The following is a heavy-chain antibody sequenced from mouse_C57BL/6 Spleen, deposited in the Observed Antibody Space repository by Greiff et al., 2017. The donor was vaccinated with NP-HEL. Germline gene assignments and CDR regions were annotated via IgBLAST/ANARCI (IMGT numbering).Heavy chain of an antibody. CDR2: INYDGSST. V-gene: IGHV5-16*01. J-gene: IGHJ4*01. Sequence: EVQLVESVGGLVQPGSSMKLSCTASGFTFSDYYMAWVRQVPEKGLEWVANINYDGSSTYYLDSLKSRFIISRDNAKNILYLQMSSLKSEDTATYYCARDGGLRHYAMDYWGQGTSVTVSS. CDR1: GFTFSDYY. D-gene: IGHD2-4*01. CDR3: ARDGGLRHYAMDY.